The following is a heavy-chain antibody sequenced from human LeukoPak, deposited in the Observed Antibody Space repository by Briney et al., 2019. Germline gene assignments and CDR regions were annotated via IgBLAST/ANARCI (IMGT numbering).Heavy chain of an antibody. D-gene: IGHD3-10*01. J-gene: IGHJ5*02. CDR2: INHSGST. V-gene: IGHV4-34*01. CDR3: ARGRGGNLDP. CDR1: GGSFSGYY. Sequence: PSETLSLTCAVYGGSFSGYYWSWIRQPPGKGLEWIGEINHSGSTNYNPSLKSRVTISVDTSKNQFSPKLSSVTAADTAVYYCARGRGGNLDPWGQGTLVTVSS.